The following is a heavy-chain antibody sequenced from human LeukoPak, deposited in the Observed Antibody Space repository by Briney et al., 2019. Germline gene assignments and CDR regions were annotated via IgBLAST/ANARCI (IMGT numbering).Heavy chain of an antibody. CDR3: ARGSRYGDYPYYCDF. D-gene: IGHD4-17*01. V-gene: IGHV3-74*01. CDR1: GFGFSRYW. J-gene: IGHJ4*02. CDR2: IYRDGSTT. Sequence: GGSLRLSCAASGFGFSRYWMHWVRQAPGTGLKWVSRIYRDGSTTDYADSVKGRFSISRDNSKNTVLLQMNNLRLEDAAVYYCARGSRYGDYPYYCDFWGQGTLVTVSS.